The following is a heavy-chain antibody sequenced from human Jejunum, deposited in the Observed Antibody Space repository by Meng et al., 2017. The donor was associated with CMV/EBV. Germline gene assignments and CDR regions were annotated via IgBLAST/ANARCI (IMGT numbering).Heavy chain of an antibody. CDR3: AREYYYAMDV. Sequence: LSFAASGFSVSSNYMNWVRQAPGKGLEWVSVIYTGDRTSYADSVKGRFTISRDNSKNTLYLQMNSLRAEDTAVYYCAREYYYAMDVWGQGATVTVSS. CDR2: IYTGDRT. J-gene: IGHJ6*02. V-gene: IGHV3-53*01. CDR1: GFSVSSNY.